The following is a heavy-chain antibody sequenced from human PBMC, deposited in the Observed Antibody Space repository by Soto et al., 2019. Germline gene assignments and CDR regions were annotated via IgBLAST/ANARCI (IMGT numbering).Heavy chain of an antibody. Sequence: PGESLRLSCTVSGFSFNTHWMRWVRQAPGKGLVWVSRIYFDGITTNYADSVKGRLTVSRDNAKNTVYLHVNTLRAEETAVYYCARGGAMGVDYWGQGTLVTVSS. V-gene: IGHV3-74*01. CDR2: IYFDGITT. CDR3: ARGGAMGVDY. J-gene: IGHJ4*02. CDR1: GFSFNTHW. D-gene: IGHD1-26*01.